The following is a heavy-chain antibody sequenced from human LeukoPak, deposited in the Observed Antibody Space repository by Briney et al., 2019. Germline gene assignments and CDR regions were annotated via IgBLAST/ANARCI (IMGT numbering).Heavy chain of an antibody. J-gene: IGHJ4*02. Sequence: GGSLRLSCAASGFTFTSCAMHWVRQAPGKGLEWVAFIRYDGSLQFYTHSVKGRFTVSRDNSKNTLYLQMHSLRAEDTAVYYCVKDGSSSFYYYFDYWGQGALVTVSS. D-gene: IGHD3-22*01. CDR1: GFTFTSCA. CDR2: IRYDGSLQ. CDR3: VKDGSSSFYYYFDY. V-gene: IGHV3-30*02.